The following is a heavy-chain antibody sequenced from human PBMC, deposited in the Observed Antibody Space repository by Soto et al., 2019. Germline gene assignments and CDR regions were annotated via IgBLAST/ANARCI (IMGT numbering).Heavy chain of an antibody. CDR2: ISGSGGST. D-gene: IGHD5-12*01. CDR1: GFTFSNYA. Sequence: GGSLRLSCAASGFTFSNYAMSWVRQAPGKGLEWVSGISGSGGSTYYADTVKGQFTLSRDNSKKTLYLQMNSLRAVDTAVFYCAKDKAKNGYNSFDYWGQGTLVTVSS. J-gene: IGHJ4*02. CDR3: AKDKAKNGYNSFDY. V-gene: IGHV3-23*01.